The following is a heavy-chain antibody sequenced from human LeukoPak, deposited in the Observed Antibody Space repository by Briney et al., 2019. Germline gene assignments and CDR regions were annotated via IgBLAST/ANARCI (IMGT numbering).Heavy chain of an antibody. J-gene: IGHJ4*02. CDR3: ARGRRILVGDTNAGDYFDY. Sequence: ASVKVSCKASGYTFTSYAMNWVRQAPGQGLEWMGWVKPNNGGTYYAQKFQGRVTMTRDTSISTAYIELSRLRSDDTAVYYCARGRRILVGDTNAGDYFDYWGQGTLVTVSS. CDR2: VKPNNGGT. CDR1: GYTFTSYA. D-gene: IGHD1-26*01. V-gene: IGHV1-2*02.